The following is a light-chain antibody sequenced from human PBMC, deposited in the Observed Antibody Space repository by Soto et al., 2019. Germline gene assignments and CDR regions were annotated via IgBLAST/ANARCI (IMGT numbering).Light chain of an antibody. Sequence: QSALTQPASVSGSPGQSITISCTGTSSDVVGYNYVSWYQQHPGKAPKLMIYDVSNRPSGVSNRFSGSKSGNTASLTIPGLQAEDEADYYCSSYTSSSTLLYVFGTGTKVTVL. CDR2: DVS. J-gene: IGLJ1*01. CDR3: SSYTSSSTLLYV. V-gene: IGLV2-14*01. CDR1: SSDVVGYNY.